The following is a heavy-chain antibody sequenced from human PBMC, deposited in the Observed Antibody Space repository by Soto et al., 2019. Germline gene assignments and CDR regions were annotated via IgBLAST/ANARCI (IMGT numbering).Heavy chain of an antibody. CDR3: ARGRYLDSSDYWVANLPFDH. CDR1: GFTFNSYV. Sequence: PGGSLSLSCAASGFTFNSYVMTWVRQATGEGLEWVSSISRSGRGSAYYADSVKGRFTISRDNSENTLFLQISNRRDDDTALYYCARGRYLDSSDYWVANLPFDHWGLGTLVTVSS. J-gene: IGHJ4*02. V-gene: IGHV3-23*01. D-gene: IGHD3-22*01. CDR2: ISRSGRGSA.